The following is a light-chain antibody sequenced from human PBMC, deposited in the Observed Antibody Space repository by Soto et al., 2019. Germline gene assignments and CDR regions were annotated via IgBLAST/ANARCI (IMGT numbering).Light chain of an antibody. Sequence: LTQPASVSGSPGQSITISCTGTGSDVGNYKYVSWYQQHPGKAPKLIIFEVSNRPSGVSDRFSGSKSGNTASLTISGLQAEDEADYYCSSYTSISSLGVFGTGTKVTVL. V-gene: IGLV2-14*01. J-gene: IGLJ1*01. CDR3: SSYTSISSLGV. CDR2: EVS. CDR1: GSDVGNYKY.